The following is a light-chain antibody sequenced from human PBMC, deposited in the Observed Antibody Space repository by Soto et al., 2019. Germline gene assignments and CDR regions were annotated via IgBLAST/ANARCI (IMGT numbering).Light chain of an antibody. V-gene: IGKV1-39*01. CDR2: AAS. J-gene: IGKJ3*01. CDR1: QSISTY. CDR3: QQSYSILFT. Sequence: DIQMTQSPSSPSASVGNRVTITCRASQSISTYLNWYQQKPGKAPKLLIYAASSLQSGVPSRFSGSGSGTTFSLTISSLQPEDFATYYCQQSYSILFTFGPGTKVDIK.